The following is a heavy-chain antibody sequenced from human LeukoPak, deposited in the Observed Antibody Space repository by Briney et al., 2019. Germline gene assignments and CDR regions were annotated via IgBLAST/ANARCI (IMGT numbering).Heavy chain of an antibody. CDR1: GFSFDSHI. CDR3: ARGAFCRGYCAGRADPDV. V-gene: IGHV3-21*01. D-gene: IGHD2-8*02. Sequence: GGSLRLSCVASGFSFDSHIMNWVRQAPGKGLEWVASFSGRGSDISYLDSLKGRFTISRDNAKESVFLDLTSLRADDTAVYYCARGAFCRGYCAGRADPDVWGKGTTVTVSS. J-gene: IGHJ6*04. CDR2: FSGRGSDI.